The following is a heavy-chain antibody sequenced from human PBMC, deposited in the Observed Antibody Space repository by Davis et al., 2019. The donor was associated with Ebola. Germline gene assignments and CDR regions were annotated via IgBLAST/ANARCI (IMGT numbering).Heavy chain of an antibody. Sequence: PGGSLRLSCAASGFTFSSYAMSWVRQAPGKGLEWVSAISRSGGSTYYADSVKGRFTISRDNSKNTLHLQMNSLRVEDTAIYYCAKDTSNVWFDVWGQGTMVTVAS. CDR3: AKDTSNVWFDV. D-gene: IGHD6-19*01. V-gene: IGHV3-23*01. J-gene: IGHJ3*01. CDR1: GFTFSSYA. CDR2: ISRSGGST.